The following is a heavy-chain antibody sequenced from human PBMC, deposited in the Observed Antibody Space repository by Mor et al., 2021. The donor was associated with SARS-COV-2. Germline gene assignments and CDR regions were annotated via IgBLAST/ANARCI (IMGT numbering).Heavy chain of an antibody. CDR2: IYPSDSDT. CDR3: ARRDSSGYTSPLDY. D-gene: IGHD3-22*01. Sequence: GKGLEWMGIIYPSDSDTTYSPSFQGQVTISADKSISTAYLQWNSLKASDTAMYYCARRDSSGYTSPLDYWGQGT. J-gene: IGHJ4*02. V-gene: IGHV5-51*01.